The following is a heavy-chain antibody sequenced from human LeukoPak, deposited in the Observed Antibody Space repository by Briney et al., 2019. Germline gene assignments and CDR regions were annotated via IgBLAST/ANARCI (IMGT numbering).Heavy chain of an antibody. CDR1: GGSISSYY. Sequence: SETLSLTCTVSGGSISSYYWSWIRQPPGKGLEWIGYIYYSGSTNYNPSLKSRVTISADTSKNQFSLKLSSVTAADTAVYYCARHRTSTSWNGYYYYGMDVWGQGTTVTVSS. V-gene: IGHV4-59*08. CDR2: IYYSGST. CDR3: ARHRTSTSWNGYYYYGMDV. J-gene: IGHJ6*02. D-gene: IGHD2-2*01.